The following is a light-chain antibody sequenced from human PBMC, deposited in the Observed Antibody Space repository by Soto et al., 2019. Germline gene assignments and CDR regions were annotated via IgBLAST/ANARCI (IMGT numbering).Light chain of an antibody. J-gene: IGKJ4*01. V-gene: IGKV3-11*01. Sequence: EIVLTQSPATLSLSPGERATLSCRASQSVDSYLTWYQQKPGQAPRLLIYDVSNRATGIPARFSASGSGTDFTLTISSLEPEDFAIYYCQQRRNWPLTFGGGTRVEIK. CDR1: QSVDSY. CDR2: DVS. CDR3: QQRRNWPLT.